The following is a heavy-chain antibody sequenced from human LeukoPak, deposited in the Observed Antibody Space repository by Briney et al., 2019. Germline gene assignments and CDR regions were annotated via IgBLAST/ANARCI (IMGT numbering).Heavy chain of an antibody. CDR3: AKDNYDILTGYWVY. CDR1: GGSISSYY. D-gene: IGHD3-9*01. Sequence: SETLSLTCTVSGGSISSYYWSWIRQPPGKGLEWIGYTHYTGSTNYNPSLKSRVTISVDTSKNQFSLKLRSVTAADTAVYYCAKDNYDILTGYWVYWGQGTLVTVSS. V-gene: IGHV4-59*12. J-gene: IGHJ4*02. CDR2: THYTGST.